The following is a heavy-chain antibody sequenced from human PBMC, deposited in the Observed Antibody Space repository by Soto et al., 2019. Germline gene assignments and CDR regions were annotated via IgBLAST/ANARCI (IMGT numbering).Heavy chain of an antibody. CDR2: IRNNPNSYAT. CDR3: SSRLVGAPDY. D-gene: IGHD1-26*01. CDR1: GFSLSDSA. Sequence: EVPLVESGGGLVQPGGSLKLSCAASGFSLSDSAIHWVRQASGKGLEWVGRIRNNPNSYATAYAASVEGRFTFSRDDSKNTAYLQMNSLKTEDTAVYYCSSRLVGAPDYWGQGALVTVSS. J-gene: IGHJ4*02. V-gene: IGHV3-73*02.